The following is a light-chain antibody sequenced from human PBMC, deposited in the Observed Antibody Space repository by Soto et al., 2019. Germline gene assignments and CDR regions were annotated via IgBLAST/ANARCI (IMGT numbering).Light chain of an antibody. CDR3: QQYYSTPLT. Sequence: DIVMTQSPDSLAVSLGERATINCKSSQNVLYSSNNKDYLAWYQQKPGKPPKLLICWATTRETGVPDRFSGSGSGRDYTLTISSLQAGDVADYCGQQYYSTPLTFRGGTKVEIK. CDR2: WAT. CDR1: QNVLYSSNNKDY. V-gene: IGKV4-1*01. J-gene: IGKJ4*01.